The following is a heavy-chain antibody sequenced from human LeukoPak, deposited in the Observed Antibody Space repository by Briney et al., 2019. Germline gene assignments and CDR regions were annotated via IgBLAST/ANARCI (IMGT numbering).Heavy chain of an antibody. CDR1: GYTFTDYY. Sequence: ASVKVSSKASGYTFTDYYMHWVRQAPGQGLEWMGWLNPNSGDTNYAQKFQGRVSMTRDTSVSTAYMDLSDLRSDDTAVYYCARGRHIEMTTMSGGSDYWGQGTLVTVSS. CDR3: ARGRHIEMTTMSGGSDY. D-gene: IGHD5-24*01. V-gene: IGHV1-2*02. J-gene: IGHJ4*02. CDR2: LNPNSGDT.